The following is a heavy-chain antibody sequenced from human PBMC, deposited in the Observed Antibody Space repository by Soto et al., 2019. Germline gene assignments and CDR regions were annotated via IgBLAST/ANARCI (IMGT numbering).Heavy chain of an antibody. J-gene: IGHJ4*02. CDR1: GFTFSSYG. Sequence: QVQLVESGGGVVQPGRSLRLSCAASGFTFSSYGMHWVRQAPGKGLEWVAVISYDGSNKYYADSVKGRFTISRDNSKNTLYLQMNSLRAEDTAVYYCAKQGSSWYYFDYWGQGTLVTVSS. V-gene: IGHV3-30*18. CDR3: AKQGSSWYYFDY. D-gene: IGHD6-13*01. CDR2: ISYDGSNK.